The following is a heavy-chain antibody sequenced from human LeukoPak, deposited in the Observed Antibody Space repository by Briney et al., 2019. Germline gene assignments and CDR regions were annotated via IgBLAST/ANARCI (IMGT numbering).Heavy chain of an antibody. CDR1: GFTFSSYW. CDR3: ASYYGSGSRRTFDI. V-gene: IGHV3-7*03. Sequence: GGSLRLSCAASGFTFSSYWMSWVRQAPGKGLEWVANIKQDGSGKYYVDSVKGRFTISRDNAKNSLYLQMNSLRAEDTAVYYCASYYGSGSRRTFDIWGQGTMVTVSS. CDR2: IKQDGSGK. D-gene: IGHD3-10*01. J-gene: IGHJ3*02.